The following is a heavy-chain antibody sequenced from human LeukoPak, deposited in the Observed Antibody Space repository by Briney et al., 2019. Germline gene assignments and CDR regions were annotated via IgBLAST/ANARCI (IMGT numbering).Heavy chain of an antibody. V-gene: IGHV4-30-4*08. D-gene: IGHD2-2*01. J-gene: IGHJ3*02. CDR1: GGSISSGDYY. CDR3: ARALSSYDAFDI. CDR2: IYYSGST. Sequence: SQTLSLXCTVSGGSISSGDYYWSWGRQPPGRGLEWIGYIYYSGSTYYNPSLKSRVTISVDTSKNQFSLKLSSVTAADTAVYYCARALSSYDAFDIWGQGTMVTVSS.